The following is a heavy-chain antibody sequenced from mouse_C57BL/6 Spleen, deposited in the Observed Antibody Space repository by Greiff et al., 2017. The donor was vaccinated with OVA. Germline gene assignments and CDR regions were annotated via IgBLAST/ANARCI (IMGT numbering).Heavy chain of an antibody. J-gene: IGHJ4*01. CDR2: INPNNGGT. CDR1: GYTFTDYN. D-gene: IGHD1-1*01. Sequence: EVMLVESGPELVKPGASVKIPCKASGYTFTDYNMDWVKQSHGKSLEWIGDINPNNGGTIYNQKFKGKATLTVDKSSSTAYMELRSLTSEDTAVYYCARKSTVAAMDYWGQGTSVTVSS. V-gene: IGHV1-18*01. CDR3: ARKSTVAAMDY.